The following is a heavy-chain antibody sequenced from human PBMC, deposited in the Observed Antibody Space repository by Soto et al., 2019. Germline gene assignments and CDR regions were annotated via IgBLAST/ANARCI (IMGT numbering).Heavy chain of an antibody. CDR3: AKDGVVVTVRYNWFDP. CDR2: ISGSGGST. CDR1: GFTFSSYA. Sequence: EVQLSESGGGLVQPGGSLRLSCAASGFTFSSYAMSWVRQAPGKGLEWVSTISGSGGSTYYADSVKGRFTISRDNSKNTLYLQMNSLRPEDTAVYYCAKDGVVVTVRYNWFDPWGQGTLVTVSS. D-gene: IGHD2-21*02. V-gene: IGHV3-23*01. J-gene: IGHJ5*02.